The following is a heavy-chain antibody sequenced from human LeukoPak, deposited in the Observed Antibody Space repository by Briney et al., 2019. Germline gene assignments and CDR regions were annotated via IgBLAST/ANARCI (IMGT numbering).Heavy chain of an antibody. CDR3: ARRASQTDYYYGMDV. CDR1: GYSFTSYW. CDR2: IYPGDSDT. V-gene: IGHV5-51*01. D-gene: IGHD1-1*01. J-gene: IGHJ6*02. Sequence: ESLKISCKGPGYSFTSYWIGWVRQMPGKGLEWMGVIYPGDSDTRYSPSFQGQVTISADKSISTAYLQWSSLKASDTAMYYCARRASQTDYYYGMDVWGQGTTVTVSS.